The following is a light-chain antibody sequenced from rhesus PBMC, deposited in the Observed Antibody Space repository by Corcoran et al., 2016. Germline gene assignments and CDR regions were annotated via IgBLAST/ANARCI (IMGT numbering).Light chain of an antibody. CDR3: QQYKDVPYS. CDR1: QGINTW. V-gene: IGKV1-19*01. Sequence: DIQMTQSPSSLSASVGAKVTITCHASQGINTWLVWYQPKQGKATKPLIYDASSLQSGVPSRFIGSGSGMDVTLTISSLQPEDFATDDCQQYKDVPYSFGQGTKVEIK. CDR2: DAS. J-gene: IGKJ2*01.